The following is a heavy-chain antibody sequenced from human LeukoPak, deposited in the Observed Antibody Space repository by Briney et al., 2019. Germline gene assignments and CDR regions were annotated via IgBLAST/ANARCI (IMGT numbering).Heavy chain of an antibody. CDR3: AKDFRDGSGSYYRSPADY. D-gene: IGHD3-10*01. CDR2: ISGSGVIT. V-gene: IGHV3-23*01. CDR1: GFTFSSYG. Sequence: GGSLRLSCAASGFTFSSYGMSWVRQAPGKGLEWVSLISGSGVITYYADSVQGRFTILRDNSKNTLYLQMNSLRAEDTAVYYCAKDFRDGSGSYYRSPADYWGQGTLVTVSS. J-gene: IGHJ4*02.